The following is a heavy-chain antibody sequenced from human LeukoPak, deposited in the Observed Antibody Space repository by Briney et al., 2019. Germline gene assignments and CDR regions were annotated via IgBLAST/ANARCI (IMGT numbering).Heavy chain of an antibody. Sequence: ESLKISCKGSGYSFTSYWIGWVRQMPGKGLEWMGIIYPGDSDTRYSPSFQGQVTISADKSISTAYLQWSSLKASDTAMYYCARLQNVVLPAASANCFDPRGQGTLVTVSS. D-gene: IGHD2-2*01. CDR2: IYPGDSDT. CDR3: ARLQNVVLPAASANCFDP. J-gene: IGHJ5*02. CDR1: GYSFTSYW. V-gene: IGHV5-51*01.